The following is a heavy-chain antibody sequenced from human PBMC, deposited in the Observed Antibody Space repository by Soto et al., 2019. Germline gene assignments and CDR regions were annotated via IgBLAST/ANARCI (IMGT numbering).Heavy chain of an antibody. Sequence: QVQLVESGGGVVQPGRSLRLSCAASGFTFSSYGMHWFRRPPGKGLEGVAVISYDGGNKYYADSVKGRFTISRDNSKNTLYLQMNSLRAEDTAVYYCAKDYSSGYHFDYWGLGTLVTVSS. D-gene: IGHD3-22*01. CDR2: ISYDGGNK. CDR1: GFTFSSYG. V-gene: IGHV3-30*18. CDR3: AKDYSSGYHFDY. J-gene: IGHJ4*02.